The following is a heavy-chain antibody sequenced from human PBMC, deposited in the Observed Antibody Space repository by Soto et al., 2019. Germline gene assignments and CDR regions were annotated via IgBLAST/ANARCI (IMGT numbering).Heavy chain of an antibody. Sequence: GGSLRLSCAASGFTFSSYAMSWVRQAPGKGLEWVSAISGSGGSTYYADSVKGRFTISRDNSKNTLYLQMNSLRAEDTAVYYCAKALSLDSNKIKGDYYYYYYMDVWGKGTTVTVSS. V-gene: IGHV3-23*01. CDR2: ISGSGGST. D-gene: IGHD4-4*01. J-gene: IGHJ6*03. CDR3: AKALSLDSNKIKGDYYYYYYMDV. CDR1: GFTFSSYA.